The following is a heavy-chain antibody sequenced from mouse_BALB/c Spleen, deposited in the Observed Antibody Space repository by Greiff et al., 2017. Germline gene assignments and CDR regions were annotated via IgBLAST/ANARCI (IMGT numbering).Heavy chain of an antibody. CDR3: ARGEIYYDLAY. CDR1: GFTFSDYY. Sequence: EVQLVESGGGLVKPGGSLKLSCAASGFTFSDYYMYWVRQTPEKRLEWVATISDGGSYTYYPDSVKGRFTISRDNAKNNLYLQMSSLKSEDTAMYYCARGEIYYDLAYWGQGTLVTVSA. J-gene: IGHJ3*01. D-gene: IGHD2-4*01. CDR2: ISDGGSYT. V-gene: IGHV5-4*02.